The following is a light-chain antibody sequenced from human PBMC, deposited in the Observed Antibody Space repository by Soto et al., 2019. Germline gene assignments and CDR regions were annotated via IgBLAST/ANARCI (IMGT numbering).Light chain of an antibody. V-gene: IGKV3D-15*01. CDR1: QSVSSN. CDR3: QQYYTTPWT. CDR2: GAS. Sequence: VMTQSPATLSVSPGERATLSCRASQSVSSNLAWYQQKPGQAPRLLIYGASTRATGIPARFSGSGSGTEFTLTISSLQAEDVAVYYCQQYYTTPWTFGQGTKVDIK. J-gene: IGKJ1*01.